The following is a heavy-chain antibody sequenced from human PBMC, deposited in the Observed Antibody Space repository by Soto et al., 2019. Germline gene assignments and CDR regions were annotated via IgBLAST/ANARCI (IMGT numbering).Heavy chain of an antibody. J-gene: IGHJ6*02. CDR2: IYSGGST. CDR3: ATHSNWNYYYGMDV. CDR1: GFTVSSNY. Sequence: GESLKISCAASGFTVSSNYMSWVRQAPGKGLEWVSVIYSGGSTYYADSVKGRFTISRHNSKNTLYLQMNSLRAEDTAVYYCATHSNWNYYYGMDVWGQGTTVTVSS. D-gene: IGHD1-20*01. V-gene: IGHV3-53*04.